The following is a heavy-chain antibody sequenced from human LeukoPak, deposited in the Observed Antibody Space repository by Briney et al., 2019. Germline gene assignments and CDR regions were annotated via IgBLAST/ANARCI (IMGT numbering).Heavy chain of an antibody. V-gene: IGHV5-51*01. Sequence: GESLKISCKGSGYSFTNYWIGWVRQMPGKGLEWMGIIYPGDSDTTYSPSFQGQVTISADKSISTAYLQWSSLKASDTAMYYCARGDGYRYYYGSGSYLDYWGQGTLVTVSS. J-gene: IGHJ4*02. D-gene: IGHD3-10*01. CDR3: ARGDGYRYYYGSGSYLDY. CDR1: GYSFTNYW. CDR2: IYPGDSDT.